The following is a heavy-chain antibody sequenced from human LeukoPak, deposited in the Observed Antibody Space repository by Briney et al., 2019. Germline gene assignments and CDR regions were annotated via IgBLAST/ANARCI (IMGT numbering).Heavy chain of an antibody. Sequence: SETLSLTCTVSGGSISSYYWSWIRQPPGRGLEWIGSIYDSGSTYYNPSLKSRVTISVDTSKNQFSLKLNSVTAADTAVYYCARHYGPWGQGTLVTVSS. CDR2: IYDSGST. CDR3: ARHYGP. V-gene: IGHV4-39*01. CDR1: GGSISSYY. J-gene: IGHJ5*02. D-gene: IGHD3-10*01.